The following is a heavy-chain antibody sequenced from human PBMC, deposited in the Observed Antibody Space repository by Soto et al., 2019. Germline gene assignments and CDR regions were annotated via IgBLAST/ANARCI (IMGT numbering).Heavy chain of an antibody. V-gene: IGHV3-23*01. CDR2: ISGSGGST. D-gene: IGHD3-10*01. J-gene: IGHJ4*02. CDR3: AKDREAPLFPLDY. CDR1: GFTFSTYA. Sequence: GGSLRLSCAASGFTFSTYAMGWVRQAPGKGLEWVSAISGSGGSTYYTNSVKGRFTISRDNSKNTLYLQMNSLRAEDTAVYYCAKDREAPLFPLDYWGQGTLVTVSS.